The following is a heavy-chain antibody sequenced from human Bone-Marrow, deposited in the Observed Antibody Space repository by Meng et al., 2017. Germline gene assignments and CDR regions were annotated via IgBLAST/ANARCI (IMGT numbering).Heavy chain of an antibody. CDR1: GYNFICGYW. CDR3: AVQEGG. D-gene: IGHD3-16*01. CDR2: INPNRGDT. V-gene: IGHV1-2*07. Sequence: SVNVSFKASGYNFICGYWLYWGRQATGQGLEWIGWINPNRGDTKYAHKFLGRVTMTSDTSISTAYMEMSGLTYDDTAVYYCAVQEGGWGQGTLVTVSS. J-gene: IGHJ4*02.